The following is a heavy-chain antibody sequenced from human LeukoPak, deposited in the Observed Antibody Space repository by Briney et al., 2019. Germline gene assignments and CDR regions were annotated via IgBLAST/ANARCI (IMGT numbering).Heavy chain of an antibody. D-gene: IGHD3/OR15-3a*01. J-gene: IGHJ4*02. CDR3: TRRFYGTGYSDY. CDR2: IKPGDSDT. Sequence: ESLQISCKASGSSFTTYWIGWARQMPGKGLEWMGIIKPGDSDTRYSPSFQGQVTISADKSISTASLQWSSLKASDTAIYYCTRRFYGTGYSDYWGQGTLVPVSS. CDR1: GSSFTTYW. V-gene: IGHV5-51*01.